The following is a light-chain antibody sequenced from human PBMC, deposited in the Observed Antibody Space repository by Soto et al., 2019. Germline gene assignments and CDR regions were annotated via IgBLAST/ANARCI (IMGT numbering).Light chain of an antibody. Sequence: QAVVTQPPSVSGAPGQRVTISCTGSSSNIGAGYDVHWYQQLPGTAPKLLIYGNNNRPSGVPDRFSGSKSGTSASLAITGLQAEDEAVYYCQSDASSLSGRAVFGGGTQLTVL. CDR2: GNN. J-gene: IGLJ7*01. V-gene: IGLV1-40*01. CDR3: QSDASSLSGRAV. CDR1: SSNIGAGYD.